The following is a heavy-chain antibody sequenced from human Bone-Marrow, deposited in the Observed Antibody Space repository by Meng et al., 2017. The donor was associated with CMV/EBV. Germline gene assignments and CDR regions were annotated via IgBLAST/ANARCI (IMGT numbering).Heavy chain of an antibody. J-gene: IGHJ2*01. V-gene: IGHV3-74*01. CDR1: GFTFNSYS. D-gene: IGHD6-13*01. CDR2: INTDERTT. CDR3: ARGGGTAGLRDL. Sequence: GESLKISCAASGFTFNSYSMNWVRQAPGEGLVWVSGINTDERTTAYADSVKGRFTISRDNAKKTVYLQMNSLRDEDTAVYYCARGGGTAGLRDLWGRGTLVTVSS.